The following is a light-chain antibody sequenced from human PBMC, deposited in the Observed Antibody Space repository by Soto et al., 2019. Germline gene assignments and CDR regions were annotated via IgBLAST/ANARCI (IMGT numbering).Light chain of an antibody. CDR1: SSNIGAGYD. CDR3: PSYDSRLTVL. Sequence: QSVLTQPPSVSGAPGQRVTISCTGSSSNIGAGYDVHWYQQLPGTAPKLLIYGNSNRPSGVPDRFSGSKSGTSASLAITGLHADDEADYYCPSYDSRLTVLFGGGTTLTLL. J-gene: IGLJ2*01. CDR2: GNS. V-gene: IGLV1-40*01.